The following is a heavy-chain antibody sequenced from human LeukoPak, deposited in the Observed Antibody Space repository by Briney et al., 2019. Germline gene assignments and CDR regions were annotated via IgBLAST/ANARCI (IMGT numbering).Heavy chain of an antibody. V-gene: IGHV1-2*02. CDR1: GYTFTGYY. CDR3: AREYDPPYWFDP. Sequence: ASVKVSCKASGYTFTGYYMHWVRQAPGQGLEWMGWINPNSGSTNYAQKFQGRVTMTRDTSISTAYMELSRLRSDDTAVYYCAREYDPPYWFDPWGQGTLVTVSS. J-gene: IGHJ5*02. D-gene: IGHD3-3*01. CDR2: INPNSGST.